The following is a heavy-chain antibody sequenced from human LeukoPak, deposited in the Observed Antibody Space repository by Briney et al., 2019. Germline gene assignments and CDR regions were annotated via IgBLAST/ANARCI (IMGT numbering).Heavy chain of an antibody. V-gene: IGHV3-21*01. Sequence: GGSLRLSCAASGFTFSSYSMNWVRQAPGKGLEWVSSISSSSSYIYYADSVKGRFTISRDNAKNSLYLQMNSLRAEDTAVYYCARVGYCSSTSCYKGGPFDYWGQGTLVTVSS. J-gene: IGHJ4*02. CDR1: GFTFSSYS. CDR3: ARVGYCSSTSCYKGGPFDY. D-gene: IGHD2-2*02. CDR2: ISSSSSYI.